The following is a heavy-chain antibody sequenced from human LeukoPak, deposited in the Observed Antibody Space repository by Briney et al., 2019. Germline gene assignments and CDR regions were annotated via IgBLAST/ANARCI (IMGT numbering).Heavy chain of an antibody. Sequence: GSLRLSCAASGFTFSRYQMTWGRQAPGEGLEWVAVISYDGSNKYYADSVKGRFTISRDNSKNTLYLQMNSLRAEDTAVYYCARGQGHSSSSPFDYWGRGTLVTVSS. CDR3: ARGQGHSSSSPFDY. CDR1: GFTFSRYQ. D-gene: IGHD6-13*01. CDR2: ISYDGSNK. V-gene: IGHV3-30*04. J-gene: IGHJ4*02.